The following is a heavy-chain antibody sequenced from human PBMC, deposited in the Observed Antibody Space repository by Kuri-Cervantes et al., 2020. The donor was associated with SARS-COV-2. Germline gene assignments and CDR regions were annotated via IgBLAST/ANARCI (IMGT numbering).Heavy chain of an antibody. D-gene: IGHD2-2*02. J-gene: IGHJ6*02. Sequence: ASVKVSCKASGYTFTSYDINWVRQAPGQGLEWMGIINPSGGSTSYAQKFQGRVTMTRDTSTSTVYMELSSLRSEDTAVYYCARVSVVPGTIFRVRGGMDVWGQGTTVTVSS. CDR2: INPSGGST. CDR1: GYTFTSYD. V-gene: IGHV1-46*01. CDR3: ARVSVVPGTIFRVRGGMDV.